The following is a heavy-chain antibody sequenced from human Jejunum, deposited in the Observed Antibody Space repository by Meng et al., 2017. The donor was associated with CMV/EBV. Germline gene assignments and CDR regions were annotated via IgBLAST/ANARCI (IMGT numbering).Heavy chain of an antibody. Sequence: SGFTFSSYSMNWVRQAPGKGLGWVSFISSSSSYIYYADSVKGRFTISRDNAKNSLFLQMNSLRAEDTAVYYCAREDNWNYGWFDPWGQGTLVTVSS. D-gene: IGHD1-7*01. CDR2: ISSSSSYI. CDR3: AREDNWNYGWFDP. CDR1: GFTFSSYS. V-gene: IGHV3-21*01. J-gene: IGHJ5*02.